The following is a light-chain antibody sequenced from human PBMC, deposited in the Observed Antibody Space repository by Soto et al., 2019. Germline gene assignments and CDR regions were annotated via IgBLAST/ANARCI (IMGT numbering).Light chain of an antibody. V-gene: IGLV1-40*01. Sequence: QLVLTQPPSVSGAPGQRVTISCTGSSSNIGAGYDVHWYQQLPGTAPKLLIYGNSNRPSGVPDRFSGSKSGTSASLAITGXXXXXXXXYYCQSYDSSLSGSVVFGGGTKLTV. CDR1: SSNIGAGYD. CDR2: GNS. J-gene: IGLJ2*01. CDR3: QSYDSSLSGSVV.